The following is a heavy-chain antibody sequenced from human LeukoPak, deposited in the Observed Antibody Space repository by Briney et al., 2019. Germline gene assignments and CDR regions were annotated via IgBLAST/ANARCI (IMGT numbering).Heavy chain of an antibody. V-gene: IGHV4-59*01. J-gene: IGHJ4*02. CDR2: IYYSGST. D-gene: IGHD3-22*01. CDR1: GGSISSYY. CDR3: ARVDSSGYYFDY. Sequence: SETLSLTCTVSGGSISSYYWSWIRQPPGKGLEWIGYIYYSGSTNYNPSFKSRVTISVDTSKNQFSLKLSSVTAADTAVYYCARVDSSGYYFDYWGQGTLVTVSS.